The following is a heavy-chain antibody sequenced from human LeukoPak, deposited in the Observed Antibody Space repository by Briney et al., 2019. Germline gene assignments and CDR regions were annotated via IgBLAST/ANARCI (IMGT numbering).Heavy chain of an antibody. D-gene: IGHD3-10*01. Sequence: PGGSLRLSCAASGFTFSTYSINWVRQAPGKWLEWVSYISSSGSTIYYADSVKGRFTISRDNAKNSLYLQMNSLRAEDTAVYYCARGGSGSFYYYYYMDVWGKGTTVTISS. J-gene: IGHJ6*03. CDR2: ISSSGSTI. V-gene: IGHV3-48*04. CDR1: GFTFSTYS. CDR3: ARGGSGSFYYYYYMDV.